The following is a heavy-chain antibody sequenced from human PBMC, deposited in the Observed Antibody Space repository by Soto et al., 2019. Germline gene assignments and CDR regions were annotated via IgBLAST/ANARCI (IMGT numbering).Heavy chain of an antibody. V-gene: IGHV4-31*03. CDR1: GGSISSGGYY. CDR2: IYYSGST. Sequence: SETLSLTCTVSGGSISSGGYYWSWIRQHPGKGLEWIGYIYYSGSTYYNPSLKSRVTISVDTSKNQFSLKLSSVTAADTAVYYCARDHRRGVATIDYWGQGTLVTAPQ. CDR3: ARDHRRGVATIDY. D-gene: IGHD5-12*01. J-gene: IGHJ4*02.